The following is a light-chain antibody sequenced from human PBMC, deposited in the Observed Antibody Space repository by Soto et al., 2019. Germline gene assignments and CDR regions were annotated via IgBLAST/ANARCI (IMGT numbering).Light chain of an antibody. J-gene: IGLJ3*02. Sequence: QSLLTQPPSASGPPGQRVTISCSGSRSNIGVNYVYWYQQFSGAVPKLLIYRDSERPSGVPDRFSGSKSGTSASLAISGLRSEDAANYYCATWDDSLNVGVFGGGTKLTVL. CDR3: ATWDDSLNVGV. CDR2: RDS. V-gene: IGLV1-47*01. CDR1: RSNIGVNY.